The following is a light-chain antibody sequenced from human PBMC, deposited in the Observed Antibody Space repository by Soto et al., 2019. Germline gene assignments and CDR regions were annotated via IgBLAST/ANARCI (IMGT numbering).Light chain of an antibody. J-gene: IGKJ1*01. Sequence: DIVMTQTPLSLPVTPGEPASISCRSSQSLLDRDDGNTYLDWYLQKPGQSPQLLIYTVSYRASGVPDMFSGSGSGTDFTLRISRVEADDVGVYYCMQRIEFPWTFGQGTKVEIK. V-gene: IGKV2-40*01. CDR2: TVS. CDR1: QSLLDRDDGNTY. CDR3: MQRIEFPWT.